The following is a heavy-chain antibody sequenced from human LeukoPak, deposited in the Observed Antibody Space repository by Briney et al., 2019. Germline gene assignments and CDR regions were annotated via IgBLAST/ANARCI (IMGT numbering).Heavy chain of an antibody. CDR3: ASRGGVVLDAFDI. J-gene: IGHJ3*02. CDR1: GGSMSNYY. CDR2: IHYSGNT. V-gene: IGHV4-59*01. Sequence: PSETLSLTCTVSGGSMSNYYWSWIRQPPGKGLEWIGYIHYSGNTNYNPSLKSRVTISVDTSKSQFSLKLNSVTAADTAVYYCASRGGVVLDAFDIWGQGTMVTVSS. D-gene: IGHD3-3*01.